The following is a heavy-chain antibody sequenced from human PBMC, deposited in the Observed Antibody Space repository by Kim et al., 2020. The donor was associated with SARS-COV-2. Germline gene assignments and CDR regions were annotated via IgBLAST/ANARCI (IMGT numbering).Heavy chain of an antibody. J-gene: IGHJ2*01. D-gene: IGHD3-16*01. Sequence: GGSLRLSCAASGFNFRNYFMNWVRQATGKGPVWISRITDTGRTQSYADSVKGRFTTSRDNTKNTLDLEMTSLRAEDTAIYYCARDGGFTNHDWYFDLWGRGTLGPVSS. V-gene: IGHV3-74*01. CDR1: GFNFRNYF. CDR2: ITDTGRTQ. CDR3: ARDGGFTNHDWYFDL.